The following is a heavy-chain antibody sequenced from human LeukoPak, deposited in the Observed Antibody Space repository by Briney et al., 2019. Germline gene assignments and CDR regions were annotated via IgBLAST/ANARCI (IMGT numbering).Heavy chain of an antibody. V-gene: IGHV3-30*18. D-gene: IGHD3-10*01. Sequence: GGSLRLSCAASGFTFSDYGMHWVRQPPGKGLEWVAVISNEGSRKHYADSVQGRFTISRDNSENMLYLQMNSLRAEDTAVYYCAKGPGSGSYSSLFDYWGQGTLVTVSS. CDR2: ISNEGSRK. CDR3: AKGPGSGSYSSLFDY. J-gene: IGHJ4*02. CDR1: GFTFSDYG.